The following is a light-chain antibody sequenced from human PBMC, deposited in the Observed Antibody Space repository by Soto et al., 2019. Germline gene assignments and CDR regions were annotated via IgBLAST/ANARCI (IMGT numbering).Light chain of an antibody. V-gene: IGKV4-1*01. CDR3: QQYYSTPRT. CDR2: WAS. CDR1: QSVLYSSNNKDY. J-gene: IGKJ1*01. Sequence: DIVMTQSPDSLAVSLGERATINCKSSQSVLYSSNNKDYLAWYQQKPGQPPKLLIYWASTRQFGVPHRFSGSGSGTDLTLTISSLQAEDVAVYYCQQYYSTPRTFGQGTKVEIK.